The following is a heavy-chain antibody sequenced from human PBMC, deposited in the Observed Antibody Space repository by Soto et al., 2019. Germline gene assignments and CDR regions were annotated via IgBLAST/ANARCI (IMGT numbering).Heavy chain of an antibody. CDR2: IDKDGRGT. Sequence: EAQLAESGGGLVQPGGSLRLSCAASGFPFSSYWMYWVRQDPGKGLVYVSRIDKDGRGTTYADSVKGRFTISRDNGKSIVYLQMDSLRAEDTDVYYCARGGANHAFDIWGQGTMVTVSS. V-gene: IGHV3-74*01. CDR3: ARGGANHAFDI. CDR1: GFPFSSYW. J-gene: IGHJ3*02.